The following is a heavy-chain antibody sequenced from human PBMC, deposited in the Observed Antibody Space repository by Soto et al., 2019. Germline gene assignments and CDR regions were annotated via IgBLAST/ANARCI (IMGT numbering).Heavy chain of an antibody. CDR1: GLTFGSRA. CDR3: ARGSTDSYPGSRIFDF. CDR2: ITDTGGDA. D-gene: IGHD3-10*01. V-gene: IGHV3-23*01. J-gene: IGHJ4*02. Sequence: VGSLRLSCVASGLTFGSRAMSWVRQAPGEGLQWVSTITDTGGDAKYADSVRGRFVISRDNSKKTLYLQMTSLTAEDSAMYFCARGSTDSYPGSRIFDFWGRGTLVTVSS.